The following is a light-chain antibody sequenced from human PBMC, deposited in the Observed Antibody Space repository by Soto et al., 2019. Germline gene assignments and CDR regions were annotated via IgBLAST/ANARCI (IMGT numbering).Light chain of an antibody. J-gene: IGKJ1*01. CDR3: QQYTSYSWT. CDR2: RAS. V-gene: IGKV1-5*03. Sequence: DIQMTQSPSTLSASVGDRVTITCRASQSISSSLAWYQQKPGTAPKLLIYRASTLQSGVPSRFRGSGSGTEFTLTISSLQPDDFSSYFCQQYTSYSWTFGQGTKLEIK. CDR1: QSISSS.